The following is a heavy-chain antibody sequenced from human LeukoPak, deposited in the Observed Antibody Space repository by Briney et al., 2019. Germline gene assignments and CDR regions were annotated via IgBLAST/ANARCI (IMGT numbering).Heavy chain of an antibody. CDR3: AKDQVSAYSPGDAFDI. CDR2: ISRNGRSP. V-gene: IGHV3-23*01. CDR1: GVSSCNYA. D-gene: IGHD3-22*01. Sequence: GGSPRVSCTVPGVSSCNYAMSWVRPAPGEGLGWVSGISRNGRSPYYADPVKGRFTISRDNVKNTLYLQKNSLRAEDTALYYCAKDQVSAYSPGDAFDIWGQGTMVIVSS. J-gene: IGHJ3*02.